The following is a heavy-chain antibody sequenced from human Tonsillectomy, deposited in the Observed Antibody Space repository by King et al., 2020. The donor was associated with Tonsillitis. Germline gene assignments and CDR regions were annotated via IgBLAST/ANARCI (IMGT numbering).Heavy chain of an antibody. CDR2: ISSRSSSI. CDR1: GFTLSSYS. J-gene: IGHJ5*02. CDR3: ARESASGSYYNAVNWFDP. Sequence: VKLVESGGGLVQPGGSLRLSGAASGFTLSSYSMNWVRQAPGKGLEWVSYISSRSSSIYYADPVKGRFTISRDNAKNSLYLQMNSLRAEDTAVYYCARESASGSYYNAVNWFDPWGQGTLVTVSS. V-gene: IGHV3-48*01. D-gene: IGHD3-10*01.